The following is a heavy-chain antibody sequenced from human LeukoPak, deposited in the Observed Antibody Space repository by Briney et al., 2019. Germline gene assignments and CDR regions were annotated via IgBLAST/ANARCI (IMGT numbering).Heavy chain of an antibody. CDR2: INPNSGGT. V-gene: IGHV1-2*02. CDR1: GYTFTGYY. D-gene: IGHD3-9*01. CDR3: ARGTLRYFDPADY. J-gene: IGHJ4*02. Sequence: ASVKVSFKASGYTFTGYYMHWVRQAPGQGLEWMGWINPNSGGTNYAQKFQGRVTMTRDTSISTAYMELSRLRSDDTAVYYCARGTLRYFDPADYWGQGTLVTVSS.